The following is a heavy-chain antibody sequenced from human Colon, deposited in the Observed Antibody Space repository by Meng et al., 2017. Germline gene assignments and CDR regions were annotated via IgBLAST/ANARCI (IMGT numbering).Heavy chain of an antibody. CDR3: ARGHWGLDY. Sequence: GGSLRLSCAASGFTFRDHYMTWIRQAPEKRMEWLAYISTGATTIDYADSLNGRITISKDDSKNSLYLQMNSLRDDDSALYFCARGHWGLDYWGQGTLVTVSS. V-gene: IGHV3-11*01. CDR1: GFTFRDHY. D-gene: IGHD7-27*01. J-gene: IGHJ4*02. CDR2: ISTGATTI.